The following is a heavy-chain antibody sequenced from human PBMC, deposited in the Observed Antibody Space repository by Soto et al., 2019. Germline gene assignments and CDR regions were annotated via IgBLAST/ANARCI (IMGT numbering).Heavy chain of an antibody. D-gene: IGHD2-21*02. V-gene: IGHV4-31*03. CDR1: GGSISSGGYY. CDR2: IYYSGST. CDR3: ASDIGGDPPTGFAP. J-gene: IGHJ5*02. Sequence: QVQLQESGPGLVKPSQTLSLTCTVSGGSISSGGYYWSWIRQHPGKGLEWIGYIYYSGSTYYNPSLKSRVTVSVDTSKNPFSLKLSSVTAADTAVYYCASDIGGDPPTGFAPWGQGTLVTVSS.